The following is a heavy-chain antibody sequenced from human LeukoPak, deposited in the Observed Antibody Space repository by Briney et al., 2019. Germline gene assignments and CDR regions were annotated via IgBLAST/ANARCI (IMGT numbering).Heavy chain of an antibody. V-gene: IGHV1-69*13. J-gene: IGHJ4*02. CDR2: IIPIFGTA. Sequence: SVKVSCKASGGTFSIYAISWVRQAPGQGLEWMGGIIPIFGTANYAQKFQGRVTITADESTSTAYMELSSLRSEDTAVYYCARVVRGDILTGYYTLDYWGQGTLVTVSS. CDR3: ARVVRGDILTGYYTLDY. D-gene: IGHD3-9*01. CDR1: GGTFSIYA.